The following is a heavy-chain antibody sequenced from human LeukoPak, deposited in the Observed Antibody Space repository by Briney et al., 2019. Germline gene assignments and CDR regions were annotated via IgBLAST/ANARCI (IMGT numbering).Heavy chain of an antibody. CDR3: ANLYVWGSYRYSMDV. CDR2: IRYDGSNK. J-gene: IGHJ6*03. Sequence: SGGSLRLSCAASGFTLNSYGMHWVRPAPGKGLEWVAFIRYDGSNKYYADSVKGRFTISRDNSKNTLYLQMSSLRAEDTAVYYCANLYVWGSYRYSMDVWGKGTTVTVSS. D-gene: IGHD3-16*02. V-gene: IGHV3-30*02. CDR1: GFTLNSYG.